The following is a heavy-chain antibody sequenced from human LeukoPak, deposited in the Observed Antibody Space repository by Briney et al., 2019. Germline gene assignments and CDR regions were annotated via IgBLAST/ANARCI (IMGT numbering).Heavy chain of an antibody. CDR2: INPNSGGT. CDR1: GYTFTGYY. D-gene: IGHD2-2*01. V-gene: IGHV1-2*02. J-gene: IGHJ6*03. CDR3: ARGRVVPAATAYYYYMDV. Sequence: GASVTVSCKASGYTFTGYYMHWVRQAPGQGLEWMGWINPNSGGTNYAQKFQGRVTMTRDTSISTAYMELSRLRSDDTAVYYCARGRVVPAATAYYYYMDVWGKGTTATVSS.